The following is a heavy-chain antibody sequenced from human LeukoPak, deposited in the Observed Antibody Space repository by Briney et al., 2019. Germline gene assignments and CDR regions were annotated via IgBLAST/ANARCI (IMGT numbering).Heavy chain of an antibody. J-gene: IGHJ4*02. CDR2: ISSSSSYI. Sequence: GGSLRLSCAASGFTFSSYSMNWVRQAPGKGLEWVSSISSSSSYIYYADSVKGRFTISRDNAKNSLYLQMNSLRAEDTAVYYCASAYYYDSSGYYFDYWGQGTLVTVSS. CDR1: GFTFSSYS. V-gene: IGHV3-21*01. CDR3: ASAYYYDSSGYYFDY. D-gene: IGHD3-22*01.